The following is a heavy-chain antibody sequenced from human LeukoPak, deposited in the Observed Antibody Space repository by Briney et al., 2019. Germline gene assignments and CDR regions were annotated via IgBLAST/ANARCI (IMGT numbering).Heavy chain of an antibody. Sequence: GGSLRLSCAASGFTVSSNYMSWVRQAPGKGLEWVSVIYSGGSTYYADSVKGRFTISRDNSKDTLYLQMNSLRAEDTAVYYCATSGSYYGFDYWGQGTLVTVSS. J-gene: IGHJ4*02. V-gene: IGHV3-53*01. CDR2: IYSGGST. CDR3: ATSGSYYGFDY. CDR1: GFTVSSNY. D-gene: IGHD1-26*01.